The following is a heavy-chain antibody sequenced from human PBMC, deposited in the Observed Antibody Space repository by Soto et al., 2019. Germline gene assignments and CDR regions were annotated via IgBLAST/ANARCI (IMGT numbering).Heavy chain of an antibody. Sequence: QVQLQESGPGLVKPSQTLSLTCSVSGDSISDGHYWSWIRQHPGEGLEWIGNIYYSGSTYYNPSLKSRVTISVDTSKNQFSLKLSSVTAADTAVYSCARAMVREVIHLVFDYWGQGTLVTVSP. CDR1: GDSISDGHY. CDR2: IYYSGST. D-gene: IGHD3-10*01. CDR3: ARAMVREVIHLVFDY. V-gene: IGHV4-31*03. J-gene: IGHJ4*02.